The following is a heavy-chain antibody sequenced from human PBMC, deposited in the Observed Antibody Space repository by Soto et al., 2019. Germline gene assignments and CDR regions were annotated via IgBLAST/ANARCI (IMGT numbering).Heavy chain of an antibody. Sequence: GGSLRLSCAASGFTFSSYSMNWVRQAPGKGLEWVSSISSSSSYIYYADSVKGRFTISRDNAKNSLYLQMNSLRAEDTAVYYCARDQQLASYLPFDYWGQGTLVTVSS. V-gene: IGHV3-21*01. J-gene: IGHJ4*02. D-gene: IGHD6-13*01. CDR2: ISSSSSYI. CDR3: ARDQQLASYLPFDY. CDR1: GFTFSSYS.